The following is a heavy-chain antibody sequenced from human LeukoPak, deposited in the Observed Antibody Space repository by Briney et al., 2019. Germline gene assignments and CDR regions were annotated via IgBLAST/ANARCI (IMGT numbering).Heavy chain of an antibody. J-gene: IGHJ4*02. Sequence: SETLSLTCTVSGGSISNYYWSWIRQPPGKGLEWIGYIYYSGSTTYNPSLKSRVIISVETSKNQFSLKLNSVTAADTAVYYCARGRYSSSSPSDHWGQGTLVTVSS. CDR1: GGSISNYY. CDR3: ARGRYSSSSPSDH. CDR2: IYYSGST. D-gene: IGHD6-6*01. V-gene: IGHV4-59*01.